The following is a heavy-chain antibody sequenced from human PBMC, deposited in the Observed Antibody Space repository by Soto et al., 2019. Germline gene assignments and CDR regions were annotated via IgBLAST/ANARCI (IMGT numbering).Heavy chain of an antibody. CDR2: IIPIFGTA. J-gene: IGHJ5*02. Sequence: QVQLVQSGAEVKKPGSSVKVSCKASGGTFSSGAISWVRQAPGQGLEWMAGIIPIFGTANNAQKFQGRVTITADESTRTDYMELSSMRSEDTAVYYCARDRAAGSADWFDPWGQGTLVTVSS. V-gene: IGHV1-69*01. CDR1: GGTFSSGA. D-gene: IGHD6-13*01. CDR3: ARDRAAGSADWFDP.